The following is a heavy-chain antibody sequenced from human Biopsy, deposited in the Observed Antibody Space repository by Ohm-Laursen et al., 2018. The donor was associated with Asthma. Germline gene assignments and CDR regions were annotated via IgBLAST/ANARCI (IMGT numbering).Heavy chain of an antibody. CDR2: ISAYNGNT. CDR1: GYTFTSYG. D-gene: IGHD1-26*01. Sequence: SVKVSCKASGYTFTSYGISWVRQAPGQGLEWTGWISAYNGNTNYAQKLQGRVTMTTDTSTSTTYMELRSLRSDDTAVYYCARAGALIVGATMGYWGQGTLVTVSS. J-gene: IGHJ4*02. CDR3: ARAGALIVGATMGY. V-gene: IGHV1-18*04.